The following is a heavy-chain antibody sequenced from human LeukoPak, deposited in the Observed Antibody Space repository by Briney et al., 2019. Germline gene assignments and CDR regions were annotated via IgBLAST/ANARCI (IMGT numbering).Heavy chain of an antibody. Sequence: ASVKVSCKASGGTFSSYAISWVRLAPRQGLEWVGGIIPILGIANYAQKFQGRVTITADKSTSTAYMELSSLRSEDTAVYYCARGHCSGGSCYYSRSEGYFDYWGQGTLVTVSS. J-gene: IGHJ4*02. CDR2: IIPILGIA. V-gene: IGHV1-69*10. D-gene: IGHD2-15*01. CDR1: GGTFSSYA. CDR3: ARGHCSGGSCYYSRSEGYFDY.